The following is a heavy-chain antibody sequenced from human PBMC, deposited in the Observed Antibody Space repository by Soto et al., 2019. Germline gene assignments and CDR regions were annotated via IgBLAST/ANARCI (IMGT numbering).Heavy chain of an antibody. V-gene: IGHV1-24*01. D-gene: IGHD1-7*01. CDR2: FDPEDGET. CDR1: GDTRTELS. CDR3: ATDLVAGTTSPYYYYGMDV. J-gene: IGHJ6*02. Sequence: ASVKVSCKVSGDTRTELSMHWVRQAPGKGLEWMGGFDPEDGETIYAQKFQGRVTMTEDTSTDTAYMELSSLRSEDTAVYYCATDLVAGTTSPYYYYGMDVWGQGTTVTVSS.